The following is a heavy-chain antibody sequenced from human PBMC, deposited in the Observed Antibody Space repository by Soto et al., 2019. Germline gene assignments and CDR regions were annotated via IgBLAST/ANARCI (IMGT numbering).Heavy chain of an antibody. D-gene: IGHD4-17*01. Sequence: QVQLVESGGGVVQPGRSLRLSCAASGFTFTNYAMHWVRQAPGKGLEWVALISYDGGDKYYADSVKGRFTIARDNSKNTLLLQMNSLRAEDTAVYYCARIMTTVTMGDYWGQGTLVTVSS. J-gene: IGHJ4*02. CDR2: ISYDGGDK. CDR3: ARIMTTVTMGDY. CDR1: GFTFTNYA. V-gene: IGHV3-30-3*01.